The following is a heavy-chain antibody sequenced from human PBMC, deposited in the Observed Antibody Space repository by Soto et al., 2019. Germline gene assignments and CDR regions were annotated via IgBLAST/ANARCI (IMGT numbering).Heavy chain of an antibody. Sequence: QVQLVESGGGVVQPGRSLRLSCAASGFTFSSYGMHWVRQAPGKGLEWVAVISYDGSNKYYADSVKGRFTISRDNSKNPLYLQMNSLRAEDTAVYYCAKSGEGAAGTRESWFDPWGQGTLVTVSS. CDR2: ISYDGSNK. V-gene: IGHV3-30*18. D-gene: IGHD6-13*01. J-gene: IGHJ5*02. CDR3: AKSGEGAAGTRESWFDP. CDR1: GFTFSSYG.